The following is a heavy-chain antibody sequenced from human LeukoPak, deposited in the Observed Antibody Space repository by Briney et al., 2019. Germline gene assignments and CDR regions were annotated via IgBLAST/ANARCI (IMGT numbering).Heavy chain of an antibody. CDR2: IYTSGST. CDR1: GGSVSKYY. Sequence: SETLSLTCTVTGGSVSKYYWSWIRQPPGKGLEWIGYIYTSGSTNCNPSLKSRVTMSIDTSKNRFSLKLSSVTAADTAVYYCARGGWELELDYWGQGILVTVSS. J-gene: IGHJ4*02. CDR3: ARGGWELELDY. D-gene: IGHD1-26*01. V-gene: IGHV4-59*02.